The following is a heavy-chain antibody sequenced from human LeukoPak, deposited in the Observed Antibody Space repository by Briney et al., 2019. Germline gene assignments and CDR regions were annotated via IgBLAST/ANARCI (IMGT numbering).Heavy chain of an antibody. CDR2: INHSGST. J-gene: IGHJ2*01. CDR3: ARVDTAMVRVQYWYFDL. V-gene: IGHV4-34*01. CDR1: GGSFSGYY. D-gene: IGHD5-18*01. Sequence: SETLSLTCAVYGGSFSGYYWSWIRQTPGKGLEWIGEINHSGSTNYNPSLKSRVTISVDTSKNQFSLKLSSVTAADTAVYYCARVDTAMVRVQYWYFDLWGRGTLVTVSS.